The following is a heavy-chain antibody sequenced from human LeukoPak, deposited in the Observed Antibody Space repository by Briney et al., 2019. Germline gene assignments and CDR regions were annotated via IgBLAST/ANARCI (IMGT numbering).Heavy chain of an antibody. CDR1: GYTFTSYD. CDR3: ARGLQENLAWLQAFSAFDI. CDR2: ISAYNGDT. Sequence: ASVKVSCKASGYTFTSYDINWVRQATGQGLEWMGWISAYNGDTNYAQKLQGRVTMTTDTSTSTAYVELRSLRSDDTAVYYCARGLQENLAWLQAFSAFDIWGQGTMVTVSS. V-gene: IGHV1-18*01. J-gene: IGHJ3*02. D-gene: IGHD6-19*01.